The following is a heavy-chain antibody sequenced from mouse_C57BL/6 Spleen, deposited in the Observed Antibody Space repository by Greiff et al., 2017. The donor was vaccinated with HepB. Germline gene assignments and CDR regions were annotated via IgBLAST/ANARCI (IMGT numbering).Heavy chain of an antibody. J-gene: IGHJ1*01. CDR2: INPNNGGT. Sequence: VQLQQSGPELVKPGASVKIPCKASGYTFTDYNMDWVKQSHGKSLEWIGDINPNNGGTIYNQKFKGKATLTVDKSSSTAYMELRSLTSEDTAVYYCAREFITTVVADWYFDVWGAGTTVTVSS. D-gene: IGHD1-1*01. CDR1: GYTFTDYN. CDR3: AREFITTVVADWYFDV. V-gene: IGHV1-18*01.